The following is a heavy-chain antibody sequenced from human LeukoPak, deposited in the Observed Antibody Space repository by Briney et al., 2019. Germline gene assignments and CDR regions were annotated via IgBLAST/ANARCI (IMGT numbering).Heavy chain of an antibody. CDR3: ARSPMVRGVYVDY. D-gene: IGHD3-10*01. Sequence: PGGSLRLSCAASGFTFSSYSMNWVRQAPGKGLEWVSSISSSSSYIYYADSVKGRFTISRDNAKNSLYLQMNSLRAEDTAVYYCARSPMVRGVYVDYWGQGTLVTVSS. J-gene: IGHJ4*02. CDR2: ISSSSSYI. V-gene: IGHV3-21*01. CDR1: GFTFSSYS.